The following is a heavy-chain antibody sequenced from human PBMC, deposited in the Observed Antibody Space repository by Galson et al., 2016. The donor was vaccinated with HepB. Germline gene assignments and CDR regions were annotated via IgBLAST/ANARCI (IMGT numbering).Heavy chain of an antibody. CDR3: VSQTGPTF. CDR1: GFTFTDYS. J-gene: IGHJ4*02. D-gene: IGHD3-9*01. Sequence: SLRLSCAASGFTFTDYSMNWVRQAPGQGLEWISYISKDKSTVYYADSVKGRFTISRDNAENSIYLQMNSLRDEDTAIYYCVSQTGPTFWGQGTLVTVSS. CDR2: ISKDKSTV. V-gene: IGHV3-48*02.